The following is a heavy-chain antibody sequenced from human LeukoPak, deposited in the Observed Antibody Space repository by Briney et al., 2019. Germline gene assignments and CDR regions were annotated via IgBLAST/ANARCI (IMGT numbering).Heavy chain of an antibody. Sequence: SSETLSLTCTVFGGSISSYYWSWIRQPPGKGLEWIGYIYYRGSTNYNPSLKSRVTISVDTSKNQLSLKLSSVTAADTAVYYCARHSIRGTYYYGSGSYNHFDYWGQGTLVTVSS. V-gene: IGHV4-59*08. J-gene: IGHJ4*02. D-gene: IGHD3-10*01. CDR1: GGSISSYY. CDR2: IYYRGST. CDR3: ARHSIRGTYYYGSGSYNHFDY.